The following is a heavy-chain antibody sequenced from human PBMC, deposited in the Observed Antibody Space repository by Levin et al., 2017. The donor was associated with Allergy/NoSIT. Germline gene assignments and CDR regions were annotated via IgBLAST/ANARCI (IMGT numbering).Heavy chain of an antibody. Sequence: ASVKVSCKASGYTFTNYGISWVRQAPGQGLEWMGWISAYNGNTNYAQNLQGRVTMTTDTSTSTAYMELRSLRSDDTAVYYCARGSYSSTGYGTDYWGQGTLVTVSS. V-gene: IGHV1-18*01. CDR1: GYTFTNYG. J-gene: IGHJ4*02. CDR3: ARGSYSSTGYGTDY. D-gene: IGHD6-13*01. CDR2: ISAYNGNT.